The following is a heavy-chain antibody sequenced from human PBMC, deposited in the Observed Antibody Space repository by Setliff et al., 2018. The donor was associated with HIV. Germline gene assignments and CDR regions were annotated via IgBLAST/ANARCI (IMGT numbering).Heavy chain of an antibody. CDR2: VDPEDGET. J-gene: IGHJ4*02. CDR3: TTPLDSSGYFGSDYFDY. Sequence: GASVKVSCKASGYNFGSYFIHWVQQAPGKGLEWMGRVDPEDGETTYAEKFQGRITITADTSTDTAYLELSSLRSEDSAFYYCTTPLDSSGYFGSDYFDYWGQGALVTVSS. CDR1: GYNFGSYF. V-gene: IGHV1-69-2*01. D-gene: IGHD3-22*01.